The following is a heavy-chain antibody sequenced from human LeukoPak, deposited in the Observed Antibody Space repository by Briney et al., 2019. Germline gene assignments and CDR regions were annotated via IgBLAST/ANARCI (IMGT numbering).Heavy chain of an antibody. CDR1: GGSFSGYY. D-gene: IGHD5-24*01. J-gene: IGHJ4*02. CDR3: ARGRDGYIYAFGY. V-gene: IGHV4-34*01. Sequence: SETLSLTCAVYGGSFSGYYWSWIRRPPGKGLEWIGEINHSGSTNSNPSLKSRVTISVDTSKSQFSLKMSSVTAADTAVYYCARGRDGYIYAFGYWGQGTLVTVSS. CDR2: INHSGST.